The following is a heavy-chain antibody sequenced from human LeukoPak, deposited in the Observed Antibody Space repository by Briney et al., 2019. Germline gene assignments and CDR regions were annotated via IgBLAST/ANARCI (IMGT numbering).Heavy chain of an antibody. CDR2: INHSGST. CDR1: GGSFSGYY. V-gene: IGHV4-34*01. CDR3: AGVPYY. J-gene: IGHJ4*02. Sequence: SETLSLTCAVYGGSFSGYYWSWIRQPPGKGLEWIEEINHSGSTNYNPSLKSRVTISVDTSKNQFSLKLSSVTAADTAVYYCAGVPYYWGQGTLVTVSS.